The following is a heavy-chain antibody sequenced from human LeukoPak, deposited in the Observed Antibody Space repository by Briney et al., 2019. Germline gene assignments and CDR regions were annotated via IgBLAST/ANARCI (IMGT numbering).Heavy chain of an antibody. CDR3: ARGGRYSSLDY. Sequence: GSLRLSCAASGFTFSNAWMKWVRQAPGKGLEWIGEINHSGSTNYNPSLKSRVTISVDTSKNQFSLKLSSVTAADTAVYYCARGGRYSSLDYWGQGTLVTVSS. D-gene: IGHD6-19*01. CDR1: GFTFSNAW. J-gene: IGHJ4*02. CDR2: INHSGST. V-gene: IGHV4-34*01.